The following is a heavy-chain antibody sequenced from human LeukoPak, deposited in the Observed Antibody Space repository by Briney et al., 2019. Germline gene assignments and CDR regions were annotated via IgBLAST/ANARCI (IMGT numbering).Heavy chain of an antibody. D-gene: IGHD4-17*01. V-gene: IGHV3-23*01. CDR1: EFTYG. J-gene: IGHJ4*02. Sequence: GGSLRLSCAASEFTYGMNWVRQAPGKGLECVSAISSSGSNTYYADSVKGRFTISRDNSKNTLFLQLSSLRTEDTAVYYCAREGQRLRVDYWGQGTLVTVSS. CDR2: ISSSGSNT. CDR3: AREGQRLRVDY.